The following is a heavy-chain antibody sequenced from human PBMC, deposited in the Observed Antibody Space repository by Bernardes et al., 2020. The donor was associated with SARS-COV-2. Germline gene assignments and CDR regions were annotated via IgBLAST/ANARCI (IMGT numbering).Heavy chain of an antibody. CDR3: ARAEVEYCSSTSCYLPFDY. D-gene: IGHD2-2*01. CDR1: GYTFTGYY. V-gene: IGHV1-2*06. CDR2: INPNSGGT. Sequence: ASVKVSCKASGYTFTGYYMHWVRQAPGQGLEWMGRINPNSGGTNYAQKFQGRVTMTRDTSISTAYMELSRLRSDDTAVYYCARAEVEYCSSTSCYLPFDYWGQGTLVTVSS. J-gene: IGHJ4*02.